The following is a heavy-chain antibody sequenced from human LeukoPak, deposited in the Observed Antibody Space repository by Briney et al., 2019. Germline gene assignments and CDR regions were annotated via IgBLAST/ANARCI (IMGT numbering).Heavy chain of an antibody. CDR2: LSDNGGSP. Sequence: GGFLRLSCAASGFTFSNYAMSWVRQAPGKGLEWVSSLSDNGGSPYYADSVKGRFTISRDNSKNTLYLHMNSLRVEDTAVYYCAKDPETYSSRWFDSWGQGTLVTVSS. J-gene: IGHJ5*01. CDR3: AKDPETYSSRWFDS. CDR1: GFTFSNYA. D-gene: IGHD2-21*01. V-gene: IGHV3-23*01.